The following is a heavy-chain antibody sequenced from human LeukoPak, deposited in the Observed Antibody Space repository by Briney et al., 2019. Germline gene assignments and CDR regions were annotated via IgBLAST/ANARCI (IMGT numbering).Heavy chain of an antibody. J-gene: IGHJ1*01. CDR2: ISSSGSTI. D-gene: IGHD1-14*01. CDR3: ATTGGVLPLAEYFQH. V-gene: IGHV3-48*03. Sequence: GGSLRLSCAASGFTFSSYEMNWVRQAPGKGLEWVSYISSSGSTIYYADSVKGRFTISRDNAKNSLYLQMNSLRAEDTAVYYCATTGGVLPLAEYFQHWGQGTLVTVSS. CDR1: GFTFSSYE.